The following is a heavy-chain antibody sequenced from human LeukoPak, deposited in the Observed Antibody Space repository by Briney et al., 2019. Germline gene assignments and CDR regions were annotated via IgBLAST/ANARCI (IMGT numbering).Heavy chain of an antibody. V-gene: IGHV3-7*02. CDR3: ARRGITISGVLVSHYSDLDV. Sequence: GSLRLSCAGSGFTFSSHWMNWVRQAPGKGLEWVASIKDDGSEKHFLDSVNGRFAISRDNAKNSLYLQMSSLRAKDTAVYYCARRGITISGVLVSHYSDLDVWGQGTTVTVSS. CDR2: IKDDGSEK. CDR1: GFTFSSHW. J-gene: IGHJ6*02. D-gene: IGHD3-3*01.